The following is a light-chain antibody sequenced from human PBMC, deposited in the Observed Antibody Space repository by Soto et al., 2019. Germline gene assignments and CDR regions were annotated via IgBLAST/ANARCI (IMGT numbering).Light chain of an antibody. CDR2: GTS. CDR1: QSVSSSY. CDR3: QHYGSSLFT. J-gene: IGKJ3*01. V-gene: IGKV3-20*01. Sequence: EIVLTQSPGTLSLSPGERATLSCRASQSVSSSYLAWYQQKRGQAPRLLIYGTSSRATGIPDRFSASGSGTDFTLTISGLEPEDFAVNYCQHYGSSLFTFGPGTTVDIK.